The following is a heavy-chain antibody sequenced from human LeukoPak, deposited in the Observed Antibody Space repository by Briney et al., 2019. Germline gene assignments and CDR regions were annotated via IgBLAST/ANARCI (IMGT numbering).Heavy chain of an antibody. J-gene: IGHJ4*02. D-gene: IGHD1-26*01. CDR1: GFTFSDYY. CDR3: ARVRGSYSSDY. CDR2: ISSRGSNI. V-gene: IGHV3-11*04. Sequence: GSLGLSCAASGFTFSDYYMIWFRQAPGKGLEWVSYISSRGSNIYYADSVKGRFTISRDNAKSSLYLQMNSLRAEDTALYYCARVRGSYSSDYWGQGTLVTVSS.